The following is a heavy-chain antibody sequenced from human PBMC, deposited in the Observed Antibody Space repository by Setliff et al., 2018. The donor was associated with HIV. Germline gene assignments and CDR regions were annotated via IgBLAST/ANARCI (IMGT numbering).Heavy chain of an antibody. Sequence: GASVKVSCKASGGTFSSYAISWVRLAPGQGLEWMGGIIPIVGTANYAQKFQCRVTITTDASTSTAYMELSSLRSDDTAVYYCARGESDVVGDTAMGPFGYWGQGTLVTVYS. V-gene: IGHV1-69*05. D-gene: IGHD5-18*01. CDR1: GGTFSSYA. J-gene: IGHJ4*02. CDR3: ARGESDVVGDTAMGPFGY. CDR2: IIPIVGTA.